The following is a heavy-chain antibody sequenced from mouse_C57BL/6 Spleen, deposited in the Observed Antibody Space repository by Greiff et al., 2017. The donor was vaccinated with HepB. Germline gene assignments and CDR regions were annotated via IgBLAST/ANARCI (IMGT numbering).Heavy chain of an antibody. CDR3: TGEWNPYAMDY. J-gene: IGHJ4*01. CDR1: GFTFSNYW. CDR2: IRLKSDNYAT. V-gene: IGHV6-3*01. Sequence: EVKLMESGGGLVQPGGSMKLSCVASGFTFSNYWMNWVRQSPEKGLEWVAQIRLKSDNYATHYAESVKGRFTISRDDSKSSVYLQMNNLRAEDTGIYYCTGEWNPYAMDYWGQGTSVTVSS.